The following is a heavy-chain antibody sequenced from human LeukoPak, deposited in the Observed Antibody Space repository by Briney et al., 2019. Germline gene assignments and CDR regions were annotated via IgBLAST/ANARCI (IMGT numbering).Heavy chain of an antibody. Sequence: PSETLSLTRAVYGGSLSGYYWSWIRQPPGKGLEWIGEINHSGSTNYNPSLKSRVTISVDTSKNQFSLKLSSVTAADTAVYYCATLLAADVYWGQGTLVSVSS. V-gene: IGHV4-34*01. J-gene: IGHJ4*02. CDR3: ATLLAADVY. CDR1: GGSLSGYY. D-gene: IGHD6-13*01. CDR2: INHSGST.